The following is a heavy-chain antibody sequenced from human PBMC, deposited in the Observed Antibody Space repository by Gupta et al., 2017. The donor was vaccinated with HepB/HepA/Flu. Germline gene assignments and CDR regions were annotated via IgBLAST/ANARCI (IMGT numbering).Heavy chain of an antibody. J-gene: IGHJ4*02. V-gene: IGHV3-43*02. CDR1: GFPFHDYS. D-gene: IGHD2-21*01. CDR2: ISGDGRHT. Sequence: ELQLVASGGGVVQPGGSLRLSCAASGFPFHDYSMNWFRQPPGKGLEWVSLISGDGRHTYYGDSMKGRFTISRDNSKNSVYLQINSLRSEDSAFYYCAKADCGTECYVANFWGQGTLVTVSS. CDR3: AKADCGTECYVANF.